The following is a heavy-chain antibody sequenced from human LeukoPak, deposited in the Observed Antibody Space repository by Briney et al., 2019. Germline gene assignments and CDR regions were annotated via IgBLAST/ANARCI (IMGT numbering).Heavy chain of an antibody. CDR3: ARGIAARRNWFDP. CDR1: GFTFSSYS. V-gene: IGHV3-48*04. CDR2: ISSSSSTI. Sequence: GGSLRLSCAASGFTFSSYSMNWVRQAPGKGLEWVSYISSSSSTIYYADSVKGRFTISRDNAKNSLYLQMNSLRAEDTAVYYCARGIAARRNWFDPWGQGTLSPSPQ. D-gene: IGHD6-6*01. J-gene: IGHJ5*02.